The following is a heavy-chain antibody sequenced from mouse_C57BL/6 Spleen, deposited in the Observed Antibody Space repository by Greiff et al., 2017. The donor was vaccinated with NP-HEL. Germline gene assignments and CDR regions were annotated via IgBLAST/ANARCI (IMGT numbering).Heavy chain of an antibody. J-gene: IGHJ4*01. CDR1: GYAFSSYW. CDR3: ARGYYGSRYDYYAMDY. V-gene: IGHV1-80*01. CDR2: IYPGDGDT. Sequence: QVQLQQSGAELVKPGASVKISCKASGYAFSSYWMNWVKQRPGKGLEWIGQIYPGDGDTNYNGKFKGKATLTADKSSSTAYMQLSSLTSEDSAVYFCARGYYGSRYDYYAMDYWGQGTSDTVSS. D-gene: IGHD1-1*01.